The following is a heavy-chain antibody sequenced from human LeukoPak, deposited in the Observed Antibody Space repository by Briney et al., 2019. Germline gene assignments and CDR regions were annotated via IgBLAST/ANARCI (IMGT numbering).Heavy chain of an antibody. J-gene: IGHJ4*02. CDR2: IYYSGNT. V-gene: IGHV4-59*01. D-gene: IGHD2-15*01. CDR3: ATAPGGSYQYYFDH. CDR1: GDSISSYY. Sequence: SETLSLTCAVSGDSISSYYWSWIRQPPGKGLEWIGYIYYSGNTNYNPSLKSRVTMSVDTSRNQFSLELTSVTAADTAVYYCATAPGGSYQYYFDHWGQGTLVTISS.